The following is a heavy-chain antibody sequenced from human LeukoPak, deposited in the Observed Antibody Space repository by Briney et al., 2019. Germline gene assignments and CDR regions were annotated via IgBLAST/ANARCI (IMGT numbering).Heavy chain of an antibody. J-gene: IGHJ1*01. CDR1: GFTFNSYA. V-gene: IGHV3-23*01. CDR2: ISGSDGST. D-gene: IGHD6-13*01. Sequence: PGRSLRLSCAASGFTFNSYAMSWVRQAPGKGLEWVSAISGSDGSTYYADSVKGRFTISRDNSKNTVYLQMNSLRAEDTAVYYCAKDMTIYSTSWYEYFQHWGQGTLVTVFS. CDR3: AKDMTIYSTSWYEYFQH.